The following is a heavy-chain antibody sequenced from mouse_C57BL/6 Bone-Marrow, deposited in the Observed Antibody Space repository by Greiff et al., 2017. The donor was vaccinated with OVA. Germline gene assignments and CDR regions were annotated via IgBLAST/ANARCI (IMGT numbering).Heavy chain of an antibody. V-gene: IGHV14-2*01. CDR1: GFNIKDYY. D-gene: IGHD2-3*01. Sequence: EVKLMESGAELVKPGASVKLSCTASGFNIKDYYMHWVKQRTEQGLEWIGRIDPEDGETKYAPKFQGKATITADTSSNTAYLQLCSLTSEDTAVYYCARGRLLAWFAYWGQGTLVTVSA. CDR3: ARGRLLAWFAY. CDR2: IDPEDGET. J-gene: IGHJ3*01.